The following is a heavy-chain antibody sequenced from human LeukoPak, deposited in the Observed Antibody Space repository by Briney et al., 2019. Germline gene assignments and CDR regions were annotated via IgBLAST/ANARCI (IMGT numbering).Heavy chain of an antibody. CDR2: TYYRTKWYN. CDR3: ARDWDWDSSGWSGDAFDI. J-gene: IGHJ3*02. V-gene: IGHV6-1*01. Sequence: SQTLSLTCAISGDSVASNSAAWNWIRQSPSRGLEWLGRTYYRTKWYNDYAVSVKSRITINPDTSKNQFSLQLNSVTPEDTAVYYCARDWDWDSSGWSGDAFDIWGQGTMVTVSS. CDR1: GDSVASNSAA. D-gene: IGHD6-19*01.